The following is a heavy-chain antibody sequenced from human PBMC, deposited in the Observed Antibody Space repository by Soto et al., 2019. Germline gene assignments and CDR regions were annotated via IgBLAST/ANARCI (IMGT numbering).Heavy chain of an antibody. CDR3: ARHNYGSGSTYFDY. CDR2: IYHSGST. D-gene: IGHD3-10*01. J-gene: IGHJ4*02. V-gene: IGHV4-30-2*01. Sequence: PSETLSLTCAVSGDSITTGGHYWSWIRQPPGKGLEWIGYIYHSGSTFYNPSLKSRVTISEDRSKNHFSLQLTSVTAADTAVYYCARHNYGSGSTYFDYWGQGTLVTVSS. CDR1: GDSITTGGHY.